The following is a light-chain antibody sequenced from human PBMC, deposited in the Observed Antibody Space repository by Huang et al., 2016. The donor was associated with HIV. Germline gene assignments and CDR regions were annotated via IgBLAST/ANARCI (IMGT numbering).Light chain of an antibody. CDR3: QQRTTWPLS. V-gene: IGKV3-11*01. Sequence: EIVLTQSPATLSLSAGERATLSCRASQSVTSYLAWYQQTPGQTPRLLISDASDRATGIPTRFSGSGSGTDFTLTINSLEPEDSAVYYCQQRTTWPLSFGGGTKVEIK. CDR1: QSVTSY. CDR2: DAS. J-gene: IGKJ4*01.